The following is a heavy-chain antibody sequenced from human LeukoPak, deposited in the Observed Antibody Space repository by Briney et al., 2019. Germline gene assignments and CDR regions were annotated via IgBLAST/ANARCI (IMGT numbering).Heavy chain of an antibody. CDR3: TTDPIGDCSGGSCYSGLDYYYYYYMDV. V-gene: IGHV3-15*01. D-gene: IGHD2-15*01. CDR1: GFTFSNAW. CDR2: IKSKTDGGTT. Sequence: GGSLRLSCPASGFTFSNAWMSWVRQAPGKGLEWVGRIKSKTDGGTTDYAAPVKGRFTISRDDSKNTLYLQMNSLKTEDTAVYYCTTDPIGDCSGGSCYSGLDYYYYYYMDVWGKGTTVTVSS. J-gene: IGHJ6*03.